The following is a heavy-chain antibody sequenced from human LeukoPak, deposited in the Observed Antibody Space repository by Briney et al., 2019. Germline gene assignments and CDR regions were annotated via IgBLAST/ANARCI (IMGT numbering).Heavy chain of an antibody. CDR2: IYYSGST. CDR1: GGSVSSGSYY. Sequence: SETLSLTCTVSGGSVSSGSYYRSWIRQPPGTGLEWIGYIYYSGSTNYNPSLRSRVTISVDTSKNQFSLKLSSVTAADTAVYYCARDWASSSGLDYWGQGTLVTVSS. CDR3: ARDWASSSGLDY. D-gene: IGHD6-6*01. V-gene: IGHV4-61*01. J-gene: IGHJ4*02.